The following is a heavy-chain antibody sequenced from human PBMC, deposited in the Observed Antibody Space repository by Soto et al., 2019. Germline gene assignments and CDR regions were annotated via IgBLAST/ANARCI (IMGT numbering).Heavy chain of an antibody. CDR3: AKDRYKGIAAEFLFDP. CDR2: ISYDGSNK. J-gene: IGHJ5*02. D-gene: IGHD6-13*01. CDR1: GFTFSGSW. Sequence: GGSLRLSCAASGFTFSGSWMHWVRQAPGKGLEWVAVISYDGSNKYYADSVKGRFTISRDNSKNTLYLQMNSLRAGDTAVYYCAKDRYKGIAAEFLFDPWGQGTLVTVSS. V-gene: IGHV3-30*18.